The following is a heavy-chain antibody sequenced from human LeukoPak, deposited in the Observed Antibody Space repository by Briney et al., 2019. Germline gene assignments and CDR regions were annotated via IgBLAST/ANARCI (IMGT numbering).Heavy chain of an antibody. CDR1: GFTFSSYE. CDR2: ISSSGSTI. D-gene: IGHD2-15*01. Sequence: GGSLRLSCAASGFTFSSYEMNWVRQAPGKGLEWVSYISSSGSTIYYADSVKGRFTISRDNAKNSLYLRMNSLRAEDTAVYYCARDQVVYDYWGQGTLVTVSS. CDR3: ARDQVVYDY. J-gene: IGHJ4*02. V-gene: IGHV3-48*03.